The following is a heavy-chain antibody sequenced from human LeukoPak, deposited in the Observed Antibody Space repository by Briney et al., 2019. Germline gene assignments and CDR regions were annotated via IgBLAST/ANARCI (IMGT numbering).Heavy chain of an antibody. CDR1: GYTFTGYY. V-gene: IGHV1-2*02. CDR2: INPNSGGT. Sequence: ASVKVSCKASGYTFTGYYMHWVRQAPGQGLEWMGWINPNSGGTNYAQKFQGRVTMTRDTSISTAYMELSRLRSDDTAVYYCARDYCSGGSCYGDYWGQGTLVTVSS. CDR3: ARDYCSGGSCYGDY. D-gene: IGHD2-15*01. J-gene: IGHJ4*02.